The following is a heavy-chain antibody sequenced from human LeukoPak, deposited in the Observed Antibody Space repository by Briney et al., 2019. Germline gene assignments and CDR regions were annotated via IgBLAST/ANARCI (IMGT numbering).Heavy chain of an antibody. CDR1: GFTFSSYS. J-gene: IGHJ4*02. CDR3: ARDSLTYYYDSSGYYPFDY. V-gene: IGHV3-21*01. CDR2: ISRSSSYI. D-gene: IGHD3-22*01. Sequence: GGSLRLSCAASGFTFSSYSMNWVRQAPGKGLKWVSSISRSSSYIYYADSVKGRFTISRDNAKNSLYLQMNSLRAEDTAVYYCARDSLTYYYDSSGYYPFDYWGQGTLVTVSS.